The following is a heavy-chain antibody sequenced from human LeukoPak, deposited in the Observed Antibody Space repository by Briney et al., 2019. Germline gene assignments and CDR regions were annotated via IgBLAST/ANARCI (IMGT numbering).Heavy chain of an antibody. J-gene: IGHJ3*02. V-gene: IGHV1-8*03. CDR3: ARQRDRFDI. D-gene: IGHD2-21*01. CDR2: MNPNSGNT. CDR1: GYTFTSYD. Sequence: ASVKVSCKASGYTFTSYDINWVRQATGQGLEWMGWMNPNSGNTDYAQKFQGRVTITRSTSMSTAYMELGSLRSEDTAVYYCARQRDRFDIWGQGTTVTVSS.